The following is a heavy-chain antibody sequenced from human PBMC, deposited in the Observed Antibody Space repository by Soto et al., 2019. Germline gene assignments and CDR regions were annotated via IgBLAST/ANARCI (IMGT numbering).Heavy chain of an antibody. V-gene: IGHV3-74*03. CDR3: ARAETTKYDSSGYGY. Sequence: EVQLVESGGDLVQPGGSLRLSCAASGFTFSSYWMHWVRQVPGKGLEWVARINGEGSITSHADSVTGRFTISRDNAKDTLDLQMRSLRAEDTGVYYCARAETTKYDSSGYGYWGQGVRVTVSS. J-gene: IGHJ1*01. CDR2: INGEGSIT. D-gene: IGHD3-22*01. CDR1: GFTFSSYW.